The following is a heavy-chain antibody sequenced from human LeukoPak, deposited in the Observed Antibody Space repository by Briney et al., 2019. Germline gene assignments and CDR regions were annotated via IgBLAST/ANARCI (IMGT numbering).Heavy chain of an antibody. CDR3: AKDRLGGNSRYYFDY. D-gene: IGHD4-23*01. CDR1: GFTFDDYA. J-gene: IGHJ4*02. V-gene: IGHV3-9*01. CDR2: ISWNSGSI. Sequence: GRSLRLSCAASGFTFDDYAMHWVRQAPGKGLEWVSGISWNSGSIGYADSVKGRFTISRDNSKNTLYLQMSSLRAEDTAVYYCAKDRLGGNSRYYFDYWGQGTLVTVSS.